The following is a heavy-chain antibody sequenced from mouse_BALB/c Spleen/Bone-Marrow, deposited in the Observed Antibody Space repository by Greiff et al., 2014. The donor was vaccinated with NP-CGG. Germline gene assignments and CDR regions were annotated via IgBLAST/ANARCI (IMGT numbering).Heavy chain of an antibody. J-gene: IGHJ2*01. Sequence: EVKLMESGAELVKPGASVKLSCTASGFNIKDTYMHWVKQRPEQGLEWIGRIDPANGNTKYDPKLQGKATITADTSSNTAYLQLSSLTSEDTAVYYCANYYYGYYFDSWGQGTTLTVSS. CDR3: ANYYYGYYFDS. CDR2: IDPANGNT. D-gene: IGHD1-1*01. V-gene: IGHV14-3*02. CDR1: GFNIKDTY.